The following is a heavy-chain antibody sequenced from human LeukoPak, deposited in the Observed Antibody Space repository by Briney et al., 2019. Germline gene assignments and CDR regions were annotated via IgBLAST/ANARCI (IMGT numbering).Heavy chain of an antibody. CDR2: IYHSGST. Sequence: PSETLSLTCTVSGGSISSGGYSWSWIRQPPGKGLEWIGYIYHSGSTYYNPSPKSRVTISVDRSKNQFSLKLSSVTAADTAVYYCASSSMAYFDYWGQGTLVTVSS. V-gene: IGHV4-30-2*01. CDR1: GGSISSGGYS. J-gene: IGHJ4*02. D-gene: IGHD2/OR15-2a*01. CDR3: ASSSMAYFDY.